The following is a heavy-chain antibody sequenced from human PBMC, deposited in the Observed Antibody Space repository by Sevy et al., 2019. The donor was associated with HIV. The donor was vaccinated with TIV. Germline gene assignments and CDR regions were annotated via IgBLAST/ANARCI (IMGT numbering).Heavy chain of an antibody. CDR2: IYHIGST. V-gene: IGHV4-59*12. D-gene: IGHD3-10*01. Sequence: SETLSLTCSVSGGSISGYYWSWIRQPPGKGLEWIGYIYHIGSTIYNPSLNSRVTISVDTAKTQFSLKLTSVTAADTAVYYCARRGQLANSYYGMDVWGQGTTVTVSS. CDR3: ARRGQLANSYYGMDV. CDR1: GGSISGYY. J-gene: IGHJ6*02.